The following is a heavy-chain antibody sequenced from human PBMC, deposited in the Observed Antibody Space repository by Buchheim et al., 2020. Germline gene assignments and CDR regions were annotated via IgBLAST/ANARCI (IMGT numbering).Heavy chain of an antibody. D-gene: IGHD3-16*02. CDR1: GGTFSSYA. CDR2: IIPIFGTA. V-gene: IGHV1-69*06. J-gene: IGHJ6*02. Sequence: QVQLVQSGAEVKKPGSSVKVSCKASGGTFSSYAISWVRQAPGQGLEWMGGIIPIFGTANYAQKFQGRVTITADKSTSTDYMEPSSLRSEDTAVYYCARSPPDYDYVWGSYRYGMDVWGQGTT. CDR3: ARSPPDYDYVWGSYRYGMDV.